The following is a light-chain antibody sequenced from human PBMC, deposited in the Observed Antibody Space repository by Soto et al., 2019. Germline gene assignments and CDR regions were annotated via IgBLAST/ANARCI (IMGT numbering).Light chain of an antibody. CDR3: QQFRT. Sequence: DIQMTQSPSTLSASVGDSVTVTCRASQSFSGWLAWYQQKPGKAPKLLIYDVSTLESGVPSRFSGGGSGTEFTPTISSLQPDDVATYYCQQFRTVGQGTKGEIK. V-gene: IGKV1-5*01. J-gene: IGKJ1*01. CDR1: QSFSGW. CDR2: DVS.